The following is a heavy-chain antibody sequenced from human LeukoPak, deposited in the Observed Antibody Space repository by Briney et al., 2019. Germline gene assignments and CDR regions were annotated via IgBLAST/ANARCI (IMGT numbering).Heavy chain of an antibody. Sequence: NTSETLSLTCTVSGGSISSYHWGWIRQPPGKGLEWMGLINYSGDTNYNPSLKSRVSISMDTSKNHFSVKLTSVSAADTAVYYCARHMLPSNYVYGMDVWGQGATVTVSS. D-gene: IGHD2-8*01. V-gene: IGHV4-59*08. CDR2: INYSGDT. J-gene: IGHJ6*02. CDR3: ARHMLPSNYVYGMDV. CDR1: GGSISSYH.